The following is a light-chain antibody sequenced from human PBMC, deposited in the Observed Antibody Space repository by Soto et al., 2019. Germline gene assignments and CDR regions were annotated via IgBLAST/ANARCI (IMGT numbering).Light chain of an antibody. CDR1: QKVGYY. CDR3: QQRRDWPLT. J-gene: IGKJ4*01. V-gene: IGKV3-11*01. CDR2: DAS. Sequence: EIVLTQSPATLSLSPGERAILSCRASQKVGYYLAWYQQKPGQAPRLLIYDASNRATGIPARFSGTGSGTDFALTISSLEPEDFAVYYCQQRRDWPLTFGGGTKVEIK.